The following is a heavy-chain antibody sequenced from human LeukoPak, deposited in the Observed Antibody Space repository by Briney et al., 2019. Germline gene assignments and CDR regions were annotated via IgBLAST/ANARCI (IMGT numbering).Heavy chain of an antibody. V-gene: IGHV1-46*01. CDR2: INPTGGTT. CDR1: GYSFIHYY. J-gene: IGHJ6*02. Sequence: ASVKVSCKASGYSFIHYYVHWVRQAPGQGPEWMGIINPTGGTTTYAQKFQGRVTMTRDTSTSTLYMELSSLRSEDTAVYYCARETPQGIDVWGQGTTVTVSS. CDR3: ARETPQGIDV.